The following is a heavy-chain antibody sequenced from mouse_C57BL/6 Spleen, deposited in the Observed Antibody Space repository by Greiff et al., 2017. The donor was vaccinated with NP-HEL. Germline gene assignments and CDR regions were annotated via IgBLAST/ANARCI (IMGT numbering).Heavy chain of an antibody. CDR2: IWSGGST. Sequence: VQGVESGPGLVQPSQSLSITCTVSGFSLTSYGVHWVRQSPGQGLEWLGVIWSGGSTDYNAAFISRLSISKDTSKSQVCFKMNSLQADDTAIYYCDRNPYYYGSSYWYFDDWGTGTTVTVSS. D-gene: IGHD1-1*01. J-gene: IGHJ1*03. CDR3: DRNPYYYGSSYWYFDD. V-gene: IGHV2-2*01. CDR1: GFSLTSYG.